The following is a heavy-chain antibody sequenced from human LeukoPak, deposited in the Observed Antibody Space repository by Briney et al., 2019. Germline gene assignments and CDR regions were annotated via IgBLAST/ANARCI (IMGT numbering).Heavy chain of an antibody. CDR1: HGSISRYY. V-gene: IGHV4-59*08. CDR2: IYYSGST. D-gene: IGHD5-18*01. Sequence: PSETLSLTCIVSHGSISRYYWSWIRHPPGKGLEWIGHIYYSGSTEYSPSLKSRVTISVDPSENQVSLKVTSVTAADTAVYYCASLQNRGFDYGYDDAFDVWGQGTMVTVSS. CDR3: ASLQNRGFDYGYDDAFDV. J-gene: IGHJ3*01.